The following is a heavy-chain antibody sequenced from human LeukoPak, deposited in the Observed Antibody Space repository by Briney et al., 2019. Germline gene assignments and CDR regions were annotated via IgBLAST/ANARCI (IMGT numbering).Heavy chain of an antibody. CDR2: ISWNSGSI. V-gene: IGHV3-9*01. Sequence: GGSLRLSCAASGFTFDDYAMPLVRQAPGKGLEWVSGISWNSGSIGYADSVKGRFTISRDNAKNSLYLQMNSLRAEDTALYYCVKASSYGSGSYLDYWGQGTLVTVSS. D-gene: IGHD3-10*01. CDR1: GFTFDDYA. CDR3: VKASSYGSGSYLDY. J-gene: IGHJ4*02.